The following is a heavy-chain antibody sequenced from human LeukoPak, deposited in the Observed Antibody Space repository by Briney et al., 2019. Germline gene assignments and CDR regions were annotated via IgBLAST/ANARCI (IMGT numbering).Heavy chain of an antibody. Sequence: GGSLRLSCAASGFTFSSYSMNWVRQAPGKGLEWVSSISSSSSYIYYADSVKGRSTISRDNAKNSLYLQMNSLRAEDTAVYYCARDPTSSWETAFDIWGQGTMVTVSS. CDR3: ARDPTSSWETAFDI. J-gene: IGHJ3*02. CDR2: ISSSSSYI. V-gene: IGHV3-21*01. D-gene: IGHD1-26*01. CDR1: GFTFSSYS.